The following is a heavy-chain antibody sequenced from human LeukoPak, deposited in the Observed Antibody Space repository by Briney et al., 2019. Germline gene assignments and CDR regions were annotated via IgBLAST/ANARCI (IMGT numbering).Heavy chain of an antibody. D-gene: IGHD3-16*01. CDR2: INHGGST. J-gene: IGHJ4*02. V-gene: IGHV4-34*01. Sequence: SETLSLTCAVYGGSFSGYYWSWIRQPPGKGLEWIGEINHGGSTNYNPSLKSRVTISVDTSKNQFSLKLSSVTAADTAVYYCARGRGIRTFDYWGQGTLVTVSS. CDR3: ARGRGIRTFDY. CDR1: GGSFSGYY.